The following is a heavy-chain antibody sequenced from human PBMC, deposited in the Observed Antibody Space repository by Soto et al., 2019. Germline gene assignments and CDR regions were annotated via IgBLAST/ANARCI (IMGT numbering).Heavy chain of an antibody. CDR1: GYTFTGYY. CDR2: INPNSGGT. J-gene: IGHJ4*02. CDR3: ARGQQGYCTNGVCYPFDY. Sequence: ASVKVSCKASGYTFTGYYMHWVRQAPGQGLEWMGWINPNSGGTNYAQKFQGRVTMTRDTSISTAYMELSRLRSDDTAVYYCARGQQGYCTNGVCYPFDYLGQGTLVTVSS. D-gene: IGHD2-8*01. V-gene: IGHV1-2*02.